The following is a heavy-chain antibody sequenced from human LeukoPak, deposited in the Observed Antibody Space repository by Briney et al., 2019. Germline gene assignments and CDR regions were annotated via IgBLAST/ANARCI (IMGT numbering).Heavy chain of an antibody. Sequence: GGSLRLSCAASGFTASSNYMSWVRQAPGKGLEWVSVIYSDGRTYYADSVKGRFTISRHTSKKTLYLQMNSLRAEDTAVYYCAREVMAKRRAFDIWGQGTVVTVSS. CDR3: AREVMAKRRAFDI. CDR1: GFTASSNY. D-gene: IGHD2-8*01. J-gene: IGHJ3*02. CDR2: IYSDGRT. V-gene: IGHV3-53*04.